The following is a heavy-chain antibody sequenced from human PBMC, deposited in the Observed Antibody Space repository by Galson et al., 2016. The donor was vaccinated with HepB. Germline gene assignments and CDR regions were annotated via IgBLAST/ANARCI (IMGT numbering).Heavy chain of an antibody. J-gene: IGHJ6*03. D-gene: IGHD5-18*01. CDR2: IYVGDSDT. Sequence: QSGAEVKKPGESLKISCKGSGYSFTSNWIGWVRQMPGKGLEWMGIIYVGDSDTTYSPPFEGQVTISADKTISTVYLQWGSLKASDTAMYFRARHRPNSFGSPSYFYYMDVWGKGTTVTVSS. CDR3: ARHRPNSFGSPSYFYYMDV. CDR1: GYSFTSNW. V-gene: IGHV5-51*01.